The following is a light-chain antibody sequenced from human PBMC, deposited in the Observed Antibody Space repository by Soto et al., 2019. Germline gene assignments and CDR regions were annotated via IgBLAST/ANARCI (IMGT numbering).Light chain of an antibody. V-gene: IGLV2-8*01. CDR2: EVS. CDR1: SSDVGGYNY. CDR3: SSFAGTFFV. Sequence: QSALTQPPSASGSPEESVTISCTGTSSDVGGYNYVSWYQQHPGKVPKVLISEVSKRPSGVPDRFSGSKSGNTASLTVSGLQADDEADYYCSSFAGTFFVFGTGTKVTVL. J-gene: IGLJ1*01.